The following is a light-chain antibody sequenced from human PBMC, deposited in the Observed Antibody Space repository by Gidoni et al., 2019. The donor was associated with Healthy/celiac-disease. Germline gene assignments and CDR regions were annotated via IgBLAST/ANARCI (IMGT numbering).Light chain of an antibody. CDR1: QSVSSSY. Sequence: EIVWTQSPGTLSLAPGERATLSCRASQSVSSSYLAWYQQKPGQAPRLLIYGASSRATGIPDRFSGSGSGTDFTLTISRLAPEDFAVYYCQQYGSSPTFGQGTKVEIK. CDR2: GAS. J-gene: IGKJ1*01. V-gene: IGKV3-20*01. CDR3: QQYGSSPT.